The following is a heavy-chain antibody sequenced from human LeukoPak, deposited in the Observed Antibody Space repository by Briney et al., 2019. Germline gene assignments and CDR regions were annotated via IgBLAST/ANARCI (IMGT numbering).Heavy chain of an antibody. CDR2: INHSGST. J-gene: IGHJ4*02. D-gene: IGHD5-18*01. V-gene: IGHV4-34*01. CDR1: GGSFSGYY. Sequence: SETLSLTCAVYGGSFSGYYWSWIRQPPGKGLEWIGEINHSGSTNYNPSLKSRVTISVDTSKNQFSLKLSSVTAADTAVYYCARVDTAMVGGFDYWGQGTLVTVSS. CDR3: ARVDTAMVGGFDY.